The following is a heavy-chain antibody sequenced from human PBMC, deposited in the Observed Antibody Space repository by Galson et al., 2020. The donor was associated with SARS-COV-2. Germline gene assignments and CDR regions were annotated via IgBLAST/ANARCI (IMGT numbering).Heavy chain of an antibody. CDR3: ARDVSGGDSDI. D-gene: IGHD2-21*02. Sequence: GGSLRLSCAASGFTFTNYAIHWVRQAPGKGLEGVAVISHDGRIKVYADSVKCRFTISRDNSENMLFLQMDSLRADDTAVYYCARDVSGGDSDIWGQGTMVTVSS. V-gene: IGHV3-30*04. CDR1: GFTFTNYA. J-gene: IGHJ3*02. CDR2: ISHDGRIK.